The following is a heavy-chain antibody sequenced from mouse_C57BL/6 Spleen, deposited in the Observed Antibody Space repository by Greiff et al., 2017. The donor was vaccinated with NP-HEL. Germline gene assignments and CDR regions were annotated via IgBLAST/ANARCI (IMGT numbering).Heavy chain of an antibody. CDR2: INPNNGGT. CDR3: ARRYYGKAYAMDY. J-gene: IGHJ4*01. Sequence: EVQLQQSGPELVKPGASVKIPCKASGYTFTDYNMDWVKQSHGKSLEWIGDINPNNGGTNYNQKFKGKATLTVDKSSSTAYMELRSLTSEDTAVYYCARRYYGKAYAMDYWGQGTSVTVSS. CDR1: GYTFTDYN. D-gene: IGHD2-1*01. V-gene: IGHV1-18*01.